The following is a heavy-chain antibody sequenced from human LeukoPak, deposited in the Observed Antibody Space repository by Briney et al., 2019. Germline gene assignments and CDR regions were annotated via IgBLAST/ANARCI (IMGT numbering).Heavy chain of an antibody. CDR1: GGTFSSYA. Sequence: SVKVSCKASGGTFSSYAISWVRQAPGQGLEWMGGIIPIFGTANYAQKFQGRVTITADESTSTAYMELSSLRSEDTVVYYCARGRERSYYYGSGSYYNPDYWGQGTLVTVSS. D-gene: IGHD3-10*01. CDR2: IIPIFGTA. CDR3: ARGRERSYYYGSGSYYNPDY. J-gene: IGHJ4*02. V-gene: IGHV1-69*01.